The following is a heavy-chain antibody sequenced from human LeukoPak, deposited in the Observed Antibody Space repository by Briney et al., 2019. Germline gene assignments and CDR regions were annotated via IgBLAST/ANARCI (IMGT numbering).Heavy chain of an antibody. V-gene: IGHV3-9*01. D-gene: IGHD1-26*01. Sequence: PGGSLTLSCVASGFSFEDYGMHWVRQAPGKGLEWVSGITWNSDNMGYADSVKGRFTISRDNAKNSLYPQMSSLKTEDTALYYCAKSIVGRYNYYMDVWGNGTTVTVSS. J-gene: IGHJ6*04. CDR3: AKSIVGRYNYYMDV. CDR1: GFSFEDYG. CDR2: ITWNSDNM.